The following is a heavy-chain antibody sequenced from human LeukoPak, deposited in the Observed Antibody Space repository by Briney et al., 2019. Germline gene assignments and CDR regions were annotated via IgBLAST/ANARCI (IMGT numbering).Heavy chain of an antibody. CDR1: GYTFTSYG. D-gene: IGHD4-23*01. V-gene: IGHV1-18*01. J-gene: IGHJ4*02. CDR3: ARDLWAYGGNSGGDY. CDR2: ISAYNGNT. Sequence: ASVKVSCKASGYTFTSYGISWVRQAPGQGLEWMGWISAYNGNTNYAQKLQGRVTMTTDTSTSTAYMELRSLRSDDTAVYYCARDLWAYGGNSGGDYWGQGTLVTVSS.